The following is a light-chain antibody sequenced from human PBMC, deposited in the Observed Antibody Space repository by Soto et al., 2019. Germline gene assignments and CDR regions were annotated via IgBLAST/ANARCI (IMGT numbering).Light chain of an antibody. V-gene: IGLV2-23*02. J-gene: IGLJ2*01. CDR1: SSDVGSYNL. Sequence: QSALTQPASVSGSPGQSITISCTGTSSDVGSYNLVSWYQQHPGKAPKLMICEVTKRPSGVSNRFSGSKSGNTASLTISGLQPEDEADYYCCSYADSSTYVVFGGGTKLT. CDR2: EVT. CDR3: CSYADSSTYVV.